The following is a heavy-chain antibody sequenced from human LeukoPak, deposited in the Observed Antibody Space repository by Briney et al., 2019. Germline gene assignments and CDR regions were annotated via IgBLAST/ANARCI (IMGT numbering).Heavy chain of an antibody. J-gene: IGHJ4*02. V-gene: IGHV4-30-2*01. Sequence: PSQTLSLTCTVSGGSISSGGYYWSWIRQPPGKGLEWIGYIYHSGSTYYNPSLKSRVTISVDRSKNQFSLKLSSVTAADTAVYYCARAHPGYSSGHPFDYWGQGTLVTVSS. D-gene: IGHD6-19*01. CDR2: IYHSGST. CDR1: GGSISSGGYY. CDR3: ARAHPGYSSGHPFDY.